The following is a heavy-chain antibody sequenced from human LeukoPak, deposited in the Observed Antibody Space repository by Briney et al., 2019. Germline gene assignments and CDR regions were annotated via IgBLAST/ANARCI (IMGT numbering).Heavy chain of an antibody. D-gene: IGHD6-13*01. Sequence: SETLSLTCTVSGGSISNYYWSWIRQPPGKGLEWIGYIYYSGSTNYNPFLKSRVTISVDTSKNQFSLKLTSVTAADTAVYYCARHRGAAEQYYFHYWGQGTLVTVSS. V-gene: IGHV4-59*08. J-gene: IGHJ4*02. CDR1: GGSISNYY. CDR3: ARHRGAAEQYYFHY. CDR2: IYYSGST.